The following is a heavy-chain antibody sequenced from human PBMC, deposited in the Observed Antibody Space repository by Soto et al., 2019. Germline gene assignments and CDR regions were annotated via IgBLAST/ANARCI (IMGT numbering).Heavy chain of an antibody. J-gene: IGHJ5*02. CDR1: GFTFSGYW. Sequence: EVQLVESGGGLVQPGGSLRLSCAASGFTFSGYWMHWVRQAPGKGLVWVSRIRSDGSITSYADSVKGRFTISRDNARNTLSLQRNSLRAEDTAVYYCARSDWFDTWGPGTLVTVSS. CDR2: IRSDGSIT. V-gene: IGHV3-74*01. CDR3: ARSDWFDT.